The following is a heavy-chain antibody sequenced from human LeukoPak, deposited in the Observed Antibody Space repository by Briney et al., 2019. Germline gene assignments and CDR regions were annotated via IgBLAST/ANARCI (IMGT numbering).Heavy chain of an antibody. V-gene: IGHV3-11*03. CDR1: GFTFSDYY. CDR2: ISSSSSYT. D-gene: IGHD3-10*01. CDR3: ARSIKRGLFDY. Sequence: GGSLRLSCAASGFTFSDYYMSWIRQAPGKGLEWVSYISSSSSYTNYADSVKGRFTISRDNAKNSLYLQMNSLRAEDTAVYYCARSIKRGLFDYWGQGSLVTVSS. J-gene: IGHJ4*02.